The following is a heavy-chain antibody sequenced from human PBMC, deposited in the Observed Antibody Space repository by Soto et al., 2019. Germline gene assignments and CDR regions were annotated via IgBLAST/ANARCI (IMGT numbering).Heavy chain of an antibody. CDR1: GDSISTYY. CDR3: ARDWVGGTSFDH. J-gene: IGHJ4*02. Sequence: QVQLQESGPGLVKPSEPLSLTCTVSGDSISTYYWSWIRQPPGKGLEWIGYIHYTGSANYSPSLKRRVTISVDTSKNQFSLKLRSVTAADTAVYNCARDWVGGTSFDHWGQGTLVPVSS. CDR2: IHYTGSA. D-gene: IGHD1-1*01. V-gene: IGHV4-59*01.